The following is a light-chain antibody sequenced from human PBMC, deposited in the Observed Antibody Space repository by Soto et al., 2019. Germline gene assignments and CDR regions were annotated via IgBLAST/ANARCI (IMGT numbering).Light chain of an antibody. CDR2: GTS. V-gene: IGKV3-20*01. Sequence: EVVLTQSPGTLSLSRGERATLSCRASERIYSAYLGWYQQKPGQAPRLLIYGTSSRATGIPDRFSGSGSGTDFTLTISRLEPEDFAVYYCQQYNNWPPITFGQGTLLE. J-gene: IGKJ5*01. CDR1: ERIYSAY. CDR3: QQYNNWPPIT.